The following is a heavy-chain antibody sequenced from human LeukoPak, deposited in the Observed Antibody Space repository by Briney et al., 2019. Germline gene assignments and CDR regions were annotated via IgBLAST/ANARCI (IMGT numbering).Heavy chain of an antibody. V-gene: IGHV1-18*01. CDR1: GYTFTSYG. CDR2: ISAYNGNT. CDR3: ARDLFPDLGYSLFFDY. J-gene: IGHJ4*02. D-gene: IGHD3-22*01. Sequence: ASVKVSCKASGYTFTSYGTSWVRQAPGQGLEWMGWISAYNGNTNYAQKLQGRVTMTTDTSTSTAYMELRSLRSDDTAVYYCARDLFPDLGYSLFFDYWGQGTLVTVSS.